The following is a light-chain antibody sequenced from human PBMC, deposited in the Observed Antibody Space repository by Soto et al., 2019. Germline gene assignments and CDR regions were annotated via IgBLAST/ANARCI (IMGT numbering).Light chain of an antibody. CDR3: QQRSDWPIT. Sequence: EIVLTQSPAILSLSPGERATLSCRASQSVSSYLTWYQQKPGQAPSLLIYAASNRATGIPARFSGSGSGTDFTLTIRSLEPVDSAVYYCQQRSDWPITSGGGTKVEIK. CDR2: AAS. V-gene: IGKV3-11*01. CDR1: QSVSSY. J-gene: IGKJ4*01.